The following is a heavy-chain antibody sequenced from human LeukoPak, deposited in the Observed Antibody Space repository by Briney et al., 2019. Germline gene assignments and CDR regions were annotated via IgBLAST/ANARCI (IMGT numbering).Heavy chain of an antibody. V-gene: IGHV1-18*01. Sequence: ALVKVSCKASGYTFTSYGISWVRQAPGQGLEWMGWISAYNGNTNYAQKLQGRVTMTTDTSTSTAYMELRSLRSDDTAVYYCARGDCSGGSRYSGVIYWGQGTLVTVSS. J-gene: IGHJ4*02. CDR3: ARGDCSGGSRYSGVIY. CDR1: GYTFTSYG. D-gene: IGHD2-15*01. CDR2: ISAYNGNT.